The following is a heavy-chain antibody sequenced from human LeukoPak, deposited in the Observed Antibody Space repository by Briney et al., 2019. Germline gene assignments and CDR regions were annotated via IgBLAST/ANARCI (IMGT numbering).Heavy chain of an antibody. V-gene: IGHV3-23*01. Sequence: PGGSLRLSCATSGFPLSNYGMSLVRQAPGEGLGWVSALSGSGDKTFYIDAVKGRFTISRDNSKNTLYLQLNSLRAEDTAVYYCAKDLHWGLDYWGQGALVTVSS. J-gene: IGHJ4*02. D-gene: IGHD7-27*01. CDR3: AKDLHWGLDY. CDR2: LSGSGDKT. CDR1: GFPLSNYG.